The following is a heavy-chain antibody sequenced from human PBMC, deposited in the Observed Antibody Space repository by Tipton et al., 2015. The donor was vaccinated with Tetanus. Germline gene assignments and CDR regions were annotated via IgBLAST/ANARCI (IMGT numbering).Heavy chain of an antibody. V-gene: IGHV1-18*01. CDR3: ARDDPYCSGGSCYWRDCYGMDV. J-gene: IGHJ6*02. Sequence: QVQLVQSGAEVKKPGVSVKVSCKASGYTFNSYGISWVRQATGQGLEWMGWISAYNGNTNYAQKLQGRVTMTTDTSTSTAYMELRSRRSDDTAVYYCARDDPYCSGGSCYWRDCYGMDVWGQGTTVTVSS. D-gene: IGHD2-15*01. CDR2: ISAYNGNT. CDR1: GYTFNSYG.